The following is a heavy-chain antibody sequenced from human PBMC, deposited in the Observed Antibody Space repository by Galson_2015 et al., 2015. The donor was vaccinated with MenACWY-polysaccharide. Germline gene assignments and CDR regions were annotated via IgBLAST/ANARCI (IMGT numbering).Heavy chain of an antibody. D-gene: IGHD5-12*01. Sequence: SLGLSCAAAGFTFSSYAMSWVRQAPGTGLEWVSSMSGSGGSTYYGDSVKGRFTISRDNSKNTLYLQMNSLRAEDTAIYYCARLSGYTYRSPYYSDYWGQGTLVTVSS. CDR1: GFTFSSYA. J-gene: IGHJ4*02. V-gene: IGHV3-23*01. CDR2: MSGSGGST. CDR3: ARLSGYTYRSPYYSDY.